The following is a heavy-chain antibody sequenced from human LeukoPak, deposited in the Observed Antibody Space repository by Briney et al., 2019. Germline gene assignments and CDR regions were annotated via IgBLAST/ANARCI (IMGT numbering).Heavy chain of an antibody. CDR2: IKQDGSEK. J-gene: IGHJ3*02. V-gene: IGHV3-7*01. D-gene: IGHD5-18*01. CDR3: ARDRLWIQLSYGLDAFDI. CDR1: GFTFSSYW. Sequence: GGSLRLSCAASGFTFSSYWMSWVRQAPGKGLEWVANIKQDGSEKYYVDSVKGRFTISRDNAKNSLYLQMNSLRAEDTAVYYCARDRLWIQLSYGLDAFDIWGQGTMVTVSS.